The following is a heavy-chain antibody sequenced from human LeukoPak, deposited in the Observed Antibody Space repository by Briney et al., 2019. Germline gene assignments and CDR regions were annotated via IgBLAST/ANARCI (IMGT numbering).Heavy chain of an antibody. D-gene: IGHD3-10*01. CDR3: ARQSYAYGSGSYYDN. J-gene: IGHJ4*02. V-gene: IGHV5-51*01. Sequence: GESLKISCKGSGYSFTSYWIAWLRQLPGKGLEWMGIIYPGDSENRYSPSFHGQVTISADKSISTAYLQWSSLKASDTAMYYCARQSYAYGSGSYYDNWGQGTLVTVSS. CDR1: GYSFTSYW. CDR2: IYPGDSEN.